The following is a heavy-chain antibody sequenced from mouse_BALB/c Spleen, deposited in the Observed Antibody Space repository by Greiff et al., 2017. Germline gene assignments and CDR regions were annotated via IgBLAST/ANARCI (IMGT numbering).Heavy chain of an antibody. Sequence: EVQVVESGGGLVKPGGSLKLSCAASGFTFSSYTMSWVRQTPEKRLEWVATISSGGGNTYYPDSVKGRFTISRDNAKNNLYLQMSSLRSEDTALYYCAKEVTGLCMDYWGQGTSVTVSS. CDR3: AKEVTGLCMDY. CDR2: ISSGGGNT. V-gene: IGHV5-9*03. CDR1: GFTFSSYT. J-gene: IGHJ4*01. D-gene: IGHD4-1*01.